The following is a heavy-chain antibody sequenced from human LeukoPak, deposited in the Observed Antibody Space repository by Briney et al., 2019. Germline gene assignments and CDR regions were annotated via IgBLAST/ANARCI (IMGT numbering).Heavy chain of an antibody. CDR3: AKEKGSGSYYNYQYGMDV. Sequence: GGSLRLSCSASGFTFSSYAMHWVRQAPGKGLEWVAVISFDGGNKVYADSVKGRVTISRDNSKNTLSLQMNSLRAEDTAVYYCAKEKGSGSYYNYQYGMDVWGQGTTVTVSS. D-gene: IGHD3-10*01. CDR2: ISFDGGNK. CDR1: GFTFSSYA. V-gene: IGHV3-30*04. J-gene: IGHJ6*02.